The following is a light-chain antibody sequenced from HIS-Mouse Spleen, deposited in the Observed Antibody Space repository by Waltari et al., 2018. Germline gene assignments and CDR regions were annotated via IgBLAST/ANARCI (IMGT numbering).Light chain of an antibody. V-gene: IGKV1-5*03. J-gene: IGKJ5*01. CDR2: KAS. CDR3: QQYNSYSRT. CDR1: QSISCW. Sequence: DIQKTQSPSTPSASVGDRVTITCRASQSISCWLAWYQQKPGKAPKLLIYKASSLESGVPSRFSGSGSGTEFTLTISSLQPDDFATYYCQQYNSYSRTFGQGTRLEIK.